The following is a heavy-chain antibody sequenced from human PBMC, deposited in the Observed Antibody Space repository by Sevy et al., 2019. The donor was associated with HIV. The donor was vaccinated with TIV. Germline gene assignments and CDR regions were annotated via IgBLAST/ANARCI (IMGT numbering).Heavy chain of an antibody. Sequence: GESLKISCTASGFTFSDYYMSWIRQAPGKGLEWVSYISGRDGTIYYADSVKGRFTISRDNAKNSLYLQMNSMRVEETAVYYCTRDHVKDGDLGDDYYHAMDVWGQGTTVTVSS. V-gene: IGHV3-11*01. CDR2: ISGRDGTI. CDR1: GFTFSDYY. D-gene: IGHD4-17*01. CDR3: TRDHVKDGDLGDDYYHAMDV. J-gene: IGHJ6*02.